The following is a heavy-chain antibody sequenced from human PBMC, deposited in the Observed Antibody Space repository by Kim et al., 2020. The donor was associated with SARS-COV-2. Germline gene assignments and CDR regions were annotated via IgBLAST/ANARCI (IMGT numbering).Heavy chain of an antibody. CDR2: IKPDGSDK. CDR3: ARVSDSGDSNYRTSDY. D-gene: IGHD1-26*01. Sequence: GGSLRLSCTASGFNFGSYWMNWVRQTPGKGLEWVATIKPDGSDKYHVDSVKGRFTISRDNANTSLYLQMNNLRAEDTAVYYCARVSDSGDSNYRTSDYWGQGTLVTVSS. J-gene: IGHJ4*01. V-gene: IGHV3-7*04. CDR1: GFNFGSYW.